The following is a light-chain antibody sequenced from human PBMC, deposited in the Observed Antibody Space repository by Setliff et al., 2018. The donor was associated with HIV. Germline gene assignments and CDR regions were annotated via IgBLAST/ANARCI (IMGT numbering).Light chain of an antibody. Sequence: QSVLTQPASVSGSPGQSITISCSDVGGYKYVSWYQQHPGKAPKLMIYDVSNRPSGVSNRFSGSKSGNTASLTISGLQAEDEADYYCSSYTNTPLYVFGTGTKVTVL. CDR3: SSYTNTPLYV. CDR1: DVGGYKY. CDR2: DVS. J-gene: IGLJ1*01. V-gene: IGLV2-14*03.